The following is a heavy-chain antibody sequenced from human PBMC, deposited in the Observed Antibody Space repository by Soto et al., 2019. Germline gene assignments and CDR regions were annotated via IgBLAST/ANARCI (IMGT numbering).Heavy chain of an antibody. CDR1: GFTFSSYW. J-gene: IGHJ6*02. CDR3: ARDVICELLLAYYCYGMDV. Sequence: QPGGSRRLSCAASGFTFSSYWMSWVRQAPGKGVGGVANIKQDGSEKYYVDSVKGRFTISRDNAKNSLYLQMNSLRAEDTAVYYCARDVICELLLAYYCYGMDVWGQWTTVTVS. V-gene: IGHV3-7*01. D-gene: IGHD2-15*01. CDR2: IKQDGSEK.